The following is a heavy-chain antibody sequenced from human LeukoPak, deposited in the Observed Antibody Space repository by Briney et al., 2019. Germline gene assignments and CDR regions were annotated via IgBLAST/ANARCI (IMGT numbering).Heavy chain of an antibody. D-gene: IGHD2-2*02. Sequence: GGSLRLSCVASGFSFSSYKMHWVRQAPGKGLEWVSYISSSGSTIFYADSVKGRFTISRDNAENSLYLLMNSLRAEDTAVYYCARGKPATAIRPYFDYWGQGTLVTVSS. CDR3: ARGKPATAIRPYFDY. CDR1: GFSFSSYK. J-gene: IGHJ4*02. CDR2: ISSSGSTI. V-gene: IGHV3-48*03.